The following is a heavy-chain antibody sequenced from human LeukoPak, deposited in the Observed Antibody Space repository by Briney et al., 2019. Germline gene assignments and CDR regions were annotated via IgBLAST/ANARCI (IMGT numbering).Heavy chain of an antibody. J-gene: IGHJ4*02. Sequence: GGSLRLSCAASGFTFSSYAMHWVRQAPGKGLEWVAVISYDGSNKYYADSVKGRFTISRDNSKNTLYLQMNSLRAEDTAVYYCARDRIAARPRYYFDYWGQGTLVTVSS. D-gene: IGHD6-6*01. CDR2: ISYDGSNK. V-gene: IGHV3-30-3*01. CDR1: GFTFSSYA. CDR3: ARDRIAARPRYYFDY.